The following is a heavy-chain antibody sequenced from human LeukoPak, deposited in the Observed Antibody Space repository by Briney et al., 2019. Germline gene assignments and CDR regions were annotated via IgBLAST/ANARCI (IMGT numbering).Heavy chain of an antibody. CDR2: TYYRSKWYN. J-gene: IGHJ4*02. CDR1: GDSVSSNSAA. Sequence: SQTLSLTCAISGDSVSSNSAAWNWIRQSPSRGLEWLGRTYYRSKWYNDYAVSVKSRIPINPATSKNQFSLQLHSVPPEDTAVYYCARSPSPYSSGWYFDYWGQGTLVTVSS. V-gene: IGHV6-1*01. CDR3: ARSPSPYSSGWYFDY. D-gene: IGHD6-19*01.